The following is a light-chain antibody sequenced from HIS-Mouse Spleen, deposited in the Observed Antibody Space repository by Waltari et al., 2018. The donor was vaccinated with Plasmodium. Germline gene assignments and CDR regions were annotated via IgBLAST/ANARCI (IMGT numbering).Light chain of an antibody. CDR1: SSDVGGYNY. Sequence: QSALTQPRSVSGSPGQSVTISCTGTSSDVGGYNYVSWYQQHPAKAPKLMIYDASKRPSGVPDRVSGSKSGKTASLTISGLQAEDGADYYCCSYAGSYTWVFGGGTKLTVL. CDR2: DAS. V-gene: IGLV2-11*01. CDR3: CSYAGSYTWV. J-gene: IGLJ3*02.